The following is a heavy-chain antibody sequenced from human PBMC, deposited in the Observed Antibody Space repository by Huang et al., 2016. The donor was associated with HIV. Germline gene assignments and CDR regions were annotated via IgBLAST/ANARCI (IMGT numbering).Heavy chain of an antibody. D-gene: IGHD3-10*01. V-gene: IGHV3-30*04. J-gene: IGHJ4*02. Sequence: QERLVESGGGVVQPGRSLRLSCAGSGFTFSSYARHGVRQARGKGLEWVAVISYDGSNQDYVDSVKGRFTISRDNSKKMLYLQMNSLIMGDTAVYYCARGSAGVLWFGEMWGQGTLVTVSS. CDR2: ISYDGSNQ. CDR1: GFTFSSYA. CDR3: ARGSAGVLWFGEM.